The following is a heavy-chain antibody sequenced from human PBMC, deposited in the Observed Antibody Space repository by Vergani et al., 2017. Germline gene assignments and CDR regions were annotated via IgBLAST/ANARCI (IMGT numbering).Heavy chain of an antibody. CDR2: IRSDESRR. D-gene: IGHD2-15*01. CDR1: GFTFNSYG. J-gene: IGHJ4*02. Sequence: QVQLVESGGGVVQPGGSLRLSCAASGFTFNSYGMHWVRQAPGKGLEWVASIRSDESRRYYGDSMEGPFTISRANSKNTLYLQMKSLRPEDTAVYYCAKEGGGYCSGGPCYHEYWRQGSLVIVSS. V-gene: IGHV3-30*02. CDR3: AKEGGGYCSGGPCYHEY.